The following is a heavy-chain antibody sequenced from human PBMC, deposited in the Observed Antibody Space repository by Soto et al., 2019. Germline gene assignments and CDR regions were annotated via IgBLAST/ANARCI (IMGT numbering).Heavy chain of an antibody. Sequence: PSETLSLTCAVYRGSFSGYYWSWIRQPPGKGLEWIGEINHRGSTNHNPSLKSRVTISVDTSKNQVSLKLSSVTAADTAVYYCARALYSSGWYYAFDIWGQGTMVTVSS. CDR3: ARALYSSGWYYAFDI. CDR2: INHRGST. D-gene: IGHD6-19*01. J-gene: IGHJ3*02. V-gene: IGHV4-34*01. CDR1: RGSFSGYY.